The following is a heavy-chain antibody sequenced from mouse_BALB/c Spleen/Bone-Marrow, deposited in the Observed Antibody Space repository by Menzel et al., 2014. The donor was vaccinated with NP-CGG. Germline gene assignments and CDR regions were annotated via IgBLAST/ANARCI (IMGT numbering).Heavy chain of an antibody. D-gene: IGHD1-1*01. J-gene: IGHJ4*01. V-gene: IGHV2-6-7*01. CDR1: GFLLTGYG. CDR3: ARGSYGSSLYAMDY. Sequence: VMLVESGHGLVAPSQSLSITCTVSGFLLTGYGVNWVRQPPGKGLEWLGMIWGDGSTDYNSALKSRLSISKDNSKSQVFLKMNSLQTDDTARYYCARGSYGSSLYAMDYWGQGTSVTVSS. CDR2: IWGDGST.